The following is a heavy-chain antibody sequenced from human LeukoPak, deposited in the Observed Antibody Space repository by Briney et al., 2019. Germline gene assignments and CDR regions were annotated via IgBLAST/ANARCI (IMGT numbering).Heavy chain of an antibody. D-gene: IGHD3-10*01. CDR3: ATTPGPMVRGVTPFDY. J-gene: IGHJ4*02. CDR2: ISRSGSTI. V-gene: IGHV3-11*01. CDR1: GFTFSDYY. Sequence: KAGGSLRLSCAASGFTFSDYYMTWIRQAPGKGLEWVSYISRSGSTISYADSVKGRFTISRDNAKNSLYLQMNSLSAEDTAMYFCATTPGPMVRGVTPFDYWGQGTLVTVSS.